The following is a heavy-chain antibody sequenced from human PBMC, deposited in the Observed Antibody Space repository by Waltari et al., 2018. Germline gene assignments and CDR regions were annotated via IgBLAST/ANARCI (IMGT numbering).Heavy chain of an antibody. CDR2: ISSSSSTI. Sequence: EVQLVESGGGLVQPGGSLSLSCAAAGFTFSSYSMNWARQAPGKGLEWVSYISSSSSTIYYADSVKGRFTISRDNAKNSLYLQMNSLRAEDTAVYYCARVSFRRYFDLWGRGTLVTVSS. J-gene: IGHJ2*01. CDR1: GFTFSSYS. D-gene: IGHD3-10*01. V-gene: IGHV3-48*01. CDR3: ARVSFRRYFDL.